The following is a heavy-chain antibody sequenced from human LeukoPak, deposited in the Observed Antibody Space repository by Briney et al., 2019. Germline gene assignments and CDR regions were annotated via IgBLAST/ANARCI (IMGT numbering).Heavy chain of an antibody. J-gene: IGHJ6*02. Sequence: GGSLRLSCAASGFTFSSYGMHWVRQAPSKGLEWVAVISYVGSNKYYADSVKGRFTISRDNSKNTLYLQMNSLRAEDTAVYYCAKDLSPTSSSWYRVLYYGMDVWGQGTTVTVSS. CDR1: GFTFSSYG. V-gene: IGHV3-30*18. D-gene: IGHD6-13*01. CDR3: AKDLSPTSSSWYRVLYYGMDV. CDR2: ISYVGSNK.